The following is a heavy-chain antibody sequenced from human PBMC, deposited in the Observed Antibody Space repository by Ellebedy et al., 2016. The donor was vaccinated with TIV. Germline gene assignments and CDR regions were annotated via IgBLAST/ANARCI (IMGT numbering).Heavy chain of an antibody. Sequence: PGGSLRLSCAASGFTFSNTYMNWVRQAPGKGLELVGRIKSKTYGGTPDYAAPVKGRFTISRDDSKNTLYLQMNSLKSEDTAVYYCATESVEYGGSWAFDYWGQGALVTVSS. CDR2: IKSKTYGGTP. J-gene: IGHJ4*02. V-gene: IGHV3-15*07. CDR3: ATESVEYGGSWAFDY. CDR1: GFTFSNTY. D-gene: IGHD6-13*01.